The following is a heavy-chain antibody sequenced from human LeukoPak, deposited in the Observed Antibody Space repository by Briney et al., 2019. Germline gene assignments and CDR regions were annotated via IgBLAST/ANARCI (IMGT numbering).Heavy chain of an antibody. D-gene: IGHD6-19*01. J-gene: IGHJ6*03. CDR2: IIPIFGTA. V-gene: IGHV1-69*05. Sequence: SSVKVSCKASGGTFSSYANSWVRQAPGQGLEWMGWIIPIFGTANYAQKFQGRVTITTDESTSTAYMELSSLRSEDTAVYYCASRIAVAGTEPVGYYYMDVWGKGTTVTVSS. CDR3: ASRIAVAGTEPVGYYYMDV. CDR1: GGTFSSYA.